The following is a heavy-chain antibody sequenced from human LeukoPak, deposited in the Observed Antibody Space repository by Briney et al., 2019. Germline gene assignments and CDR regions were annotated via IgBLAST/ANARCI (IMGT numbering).Heavy chain of an antibody. CDR2: ISAYNGNT. D-gene: IGHD6-13*01. V-gene: IGHV1-18*01. CDR1: GGTFSSYA. CDR3: ARAVAAVPINWFDP. J-gene: IGHJ5*02. Sequence: ASVKVSCKASGGTFSSYAISWVRQAPGQGLEWMGWISAYNGNTNYAQKLQGRVTMTTDTSTSTAYMELRSLRSDDTAVYYCARAVAAVPINWFDPWGQGTLVTVSS.